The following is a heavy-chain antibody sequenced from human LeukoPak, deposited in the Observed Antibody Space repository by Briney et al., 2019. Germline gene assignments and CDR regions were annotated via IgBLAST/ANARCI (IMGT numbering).Heavy chain of an antibody. V-gene: IGHV3-48*04. J-gene: IGHJ4*02. CDR3: ARQRFGQYFDN. Sequence: GGSLRLSCAASGFTFSSYSMNWVRQAPGKGLEWFSYISGDSDTVYYTDSVKGRFIISRDNAKKSLYLQMNSLRAEDTAVYYCARQRFGQYFDNWGRGTLVTVSS. CDR2: ISGDSDTV. CDR1: GFTFSSYS. D-gene: IGHD3-10*01.